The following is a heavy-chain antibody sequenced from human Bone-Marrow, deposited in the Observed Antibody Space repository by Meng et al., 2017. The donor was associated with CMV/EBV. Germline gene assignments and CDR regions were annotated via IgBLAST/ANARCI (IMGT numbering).Heavy chain of an antibody. Sequence: GGSLRLSCAGSIFPVSDNYMSWVRQAPGKGLEWVANIKQDGSEKYYVDSAKGRFTISRDNAKNSLYLQMNSLRAEDTAVDYCHAQRGVATKPPPEYYFDYWGQGTLVTVSS. V-gene: IGHV3-7*01. D-gene: IGHD5-12*01. CDR2: IKQDGSEK. J-gene: IGHJ4*02. CDR3: HAQRGVATKPPPEYYFDY. CDR1: IFPVSDNY.